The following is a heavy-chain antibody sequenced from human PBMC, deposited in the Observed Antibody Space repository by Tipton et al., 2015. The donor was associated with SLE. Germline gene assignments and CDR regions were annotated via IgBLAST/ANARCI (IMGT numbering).Heavy chain of an antibody. D-gene: IGHD4-11*01. Sequence: TLSLTCTVSGDSISNSYFWGWIRQSPGKGLEWIGNTHFSGNTNYNPSLKSRVTISIDTSENQFSLKMKSLTAADTAVYFCARFDYSNWDDYWGQGTLVTVSS. J-gene: IGHJ4*02. CDR2: THFSGNT. V-gene: IGHV4-39*07. CDR1: GDSISNSYF. CDR3: ARFDYSNWDDY.